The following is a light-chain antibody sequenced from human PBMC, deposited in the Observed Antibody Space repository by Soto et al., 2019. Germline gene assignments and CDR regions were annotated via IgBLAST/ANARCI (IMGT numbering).Light chain of an antibody. J-gene: IGKJ5*01. Sequence: EIVMTQSPVTLSVSPGERATLSCRASQNISRSLAWYQQKPGQGPSLLIYGTSTRAGGVPARFSGGGSGTDFTLTITRLGPEDFAVYYCQQRSNWPPITFGQGTRLEIK. CDR2: GTS. CDR1: QNISRS. V-gene: IGKV3-15*01. CDR3: QQRSNWPPIT.